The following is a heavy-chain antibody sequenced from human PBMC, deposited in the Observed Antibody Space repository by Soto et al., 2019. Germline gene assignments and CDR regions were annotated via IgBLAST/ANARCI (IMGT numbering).Heavy chain of an antibody. CDR1: GFTFSTSW. CDR2: INHDGSAK. V-gene: IGHV3-7*04. D-gene: IGHD6-19*01. J-gene: IGHJ4*02. CDR3: AGGAGWVTDY. Sequence: EVQLVESGGALVQPGGSLRLSCAGSGFTFSTSWMNWVRQAPGKGLEWVANINHDGSAKYYVDSVKGRFTISRDNAENSLYLQMNSLKCEDTALSECAGGAGWVTDYWGQGTLVTVSS.